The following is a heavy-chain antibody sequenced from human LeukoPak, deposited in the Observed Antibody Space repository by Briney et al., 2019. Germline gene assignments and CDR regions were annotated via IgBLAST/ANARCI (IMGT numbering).Heavy chain of an antibody. D-gene: IGHD6-13*01. V-gene: IGHV3-7*04. Sequence: GGSLRLSCAASGFTFSSYWMSWVRQAPGKGLEWVANIKDDESEKYYVDSVKGRFTISRDNAKNSLYLQMNSLRAEDTAVYYCARGYSSSWYSSFDYWGQGTLVTVSS. CDR1: GFTFSSYW. CDR2: IKDDESEK. CDR3: ARGYSSSWYSSFDY. J-gene: IGHJ4*02.